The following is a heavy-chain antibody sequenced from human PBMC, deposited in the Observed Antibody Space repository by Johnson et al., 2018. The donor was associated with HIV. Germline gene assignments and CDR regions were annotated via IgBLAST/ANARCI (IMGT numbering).Heavy chain of an antibody. D-gene: IGHD1-26*01. Sequence: VQLVESGGGVVQPGGSLRLSCAASGFTFSSYGMHWVRQAPGKGLEWVAFIRFDGSNKYYADSVKGRFTISRDNSKNTLYLQMNSLRAEDTAVYYCSKERGTYYVVDSFDIWGQGTMVTVSS. CDR3: SKERGTYYVVDSFDI. J-gene: IGHJ3*02. CDR1: GFTFSSYG. V-gene: IGHV3-30*02. CDR2: IRFDGSNK.